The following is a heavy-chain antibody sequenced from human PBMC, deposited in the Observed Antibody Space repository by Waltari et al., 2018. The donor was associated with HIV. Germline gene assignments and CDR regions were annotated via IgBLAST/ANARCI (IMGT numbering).Heavy chain of an antibody. CDR3: ARHRGYSSSWYPDFFDY. J-gene: IGHJ4*02. CDR1: GGSINSNSYY. CDR2: FYYSGST. D-gene: IGHD6-13*01. Sequence: QLQLQESGPGLVKPSETLSLTCIVSGGSINSNSYYWGWIRQPPGKGLGWIGSFYYSGSTYYNPPLKSRVTISVDTSKNQFSRKLSSVTAADTAVYYCARHRGYSSSWYPDFFDYWGQGTLVTVSS. V-gene: IGHV4-39*01.